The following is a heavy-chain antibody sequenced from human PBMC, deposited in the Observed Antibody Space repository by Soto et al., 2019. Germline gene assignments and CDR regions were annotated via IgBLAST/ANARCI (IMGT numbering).Heavy chain of an antibody. CDR3: ARAWGTLVRGYYFDY. D-gene: IGHD3-10*01. CDR2: IYYSGTT. Sequence: PSETLSLTCTVSGGSISSGGYYWSWIRQHPGKGLEWIGFIYYSGTTYYNPSLKSRVTISVDTSMNQFSLRLSSVTATDTAVYYCARAWGTLVRGYYFDYWGQGTLVTVSS. V-gene: IGHV4-31*03. CDR1: GGSISSGGYY. J-gene: IGHJ4*02.